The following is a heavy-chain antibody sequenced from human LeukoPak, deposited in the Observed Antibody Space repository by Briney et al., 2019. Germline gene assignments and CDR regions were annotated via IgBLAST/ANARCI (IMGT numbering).Heavy chain of an antibody. Sequence: PSETLSLTCAVDGGSFSGYYWSWIRQPPGKGLEWIGETNHSGSTNYNPSLKSRVTISVDTSKNQFSLKLSSVTAADTAVYYCARGKRTRYYYDSSGYPDYWGQGTLVTVSS. CDR3: ARGKRTRYYYDSSGYPDY. V-gene: IGHV4-34*01. D-gene: IGHD3-22*01. CDR2: TNHSGST. J-gene: IGHJ4*02. CDR1: GGSFSGYY.